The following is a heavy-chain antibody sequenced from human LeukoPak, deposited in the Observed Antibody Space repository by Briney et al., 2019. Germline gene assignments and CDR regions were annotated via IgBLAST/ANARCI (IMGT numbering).Heavy chain of an antibody. CDR1: GYSISSGYY. Sequence: SETLSHTCAVSGYSISSGYYWGWIRQPPGKGLEWIGSIYHGGSTYYNPSLKSRVTMSVDTSKNQFSLKLSSVTAADTAVYYCARGSSLTGYYTNFDYWGQGTLVAVSS. J-gene: IGHJ4*02. V-gene: IGHV4-38-2*01. CDR2: IYHGGST. CDR3: ARGSSLTGYYTNFDY. D-gene: IGHD3-9*01.